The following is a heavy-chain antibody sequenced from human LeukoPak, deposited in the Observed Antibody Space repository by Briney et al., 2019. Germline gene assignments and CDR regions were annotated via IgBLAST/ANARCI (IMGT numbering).Heavy chain of an antibody. V-gene: IGHV4-34*01. CDR2: IYYSGST. Sequence: SETLSLTCAVYGGSFSGYYWSWIRQPPGKGLEWIGSIYYSGSTYYNPSLKSRVTISVDTSKNQFSLKLSSVTAADTAVYYCARRSGRRYYYMDVWGKGTTVTISS. CDR1: GGSFSGYY. D-gene: IGHD3-10*01. J-gene: IGHJ6*03. CDR3: ARRSGRRYYYMDV.